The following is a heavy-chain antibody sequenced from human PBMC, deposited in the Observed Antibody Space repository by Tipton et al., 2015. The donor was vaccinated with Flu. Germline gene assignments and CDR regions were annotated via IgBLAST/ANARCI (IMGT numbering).Heavy chain of an antibody. CDR2: IKQDGSEK. J-gene: IGHJ4*02. D-gene: IGHD6-19*01. V-gene: IGHV3-7*01. CDR1: GFTFSTYW. Sequence: SLRLSCAASGFTFSTYWMTWVRQAPGKGLEWVANIKQDGSEKYYVDSVKGRFTISRDNAKNSLYLQMNSLRAEDTAVYYCARDGWDTSGWYPFDYWGQGTPVTVSS. CDR3: ARDGWDTSGWYPFDY.